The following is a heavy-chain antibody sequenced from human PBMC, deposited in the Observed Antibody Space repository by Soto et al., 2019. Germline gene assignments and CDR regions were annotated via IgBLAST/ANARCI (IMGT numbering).Heavy chain of an antibody. D-gene: IGHD3-3*01. V-gene: IGHV4-34*01. CDR3: ARAGLPRITIFGVPRNYYYYMDV. Sequence: PSETLSLTCAVYGGSFSGYYWSWIRQPPGKGLEWIGEINHSGSTNYNPSLKSRVTISVDTSKNQFSLKLSSVTAADTAVYYCARAGLPRITIFGVPRNYYYYMDVWGQGTTVTVSS. CDR1: GGSFSGYY. J-gene: IGHJ6*03. CDR2: INHSGST.